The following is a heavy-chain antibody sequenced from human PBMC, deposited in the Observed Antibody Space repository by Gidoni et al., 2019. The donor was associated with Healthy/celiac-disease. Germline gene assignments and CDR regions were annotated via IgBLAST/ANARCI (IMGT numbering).Heavy chain of an antibody. Sequence: QVQLVQSGAEVKKPGASVKVSCKAFGYTFISYAMHWVRQAPGQRLEWMGWINAGNGNTKYSQKFQGRVTITRDTSASTAYMELSSLRSEDTAVYYCARDPKDYGDYYYYYGMDVWGQGTTVTVSS. D-gene: IGHD4-17*01. CDR3: ARDPKDYGDYYYYYGMDV. CDR2: INAGNGNT. CDR1: GYTFISYA. V-gene: IGHV1-3*01. J-gene: IGHJ6*02.